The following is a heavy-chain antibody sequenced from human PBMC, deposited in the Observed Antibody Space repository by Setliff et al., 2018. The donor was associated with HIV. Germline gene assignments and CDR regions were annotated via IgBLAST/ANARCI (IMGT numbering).Heavy chain of an antibody. CDR3: AKTLPTFSTYNWYFDL. J-gene: IGHJ2*01. CDR1: RFIFSGYG. Sequence: PGGSLRLSCAASRFIFSGYGMHWVRQAPGQGLQWVAFIHFDGRDSFYADSVKGRFTISRDNSKNTLYMEMSRLRAEDTAVYYCAKTLPTFSTYNWYFDLWGRGTLVTVSS. D-gene: IGHD3-16*01. CDR2: IHFDGRDS. V-gene: IGHV3-30*02.